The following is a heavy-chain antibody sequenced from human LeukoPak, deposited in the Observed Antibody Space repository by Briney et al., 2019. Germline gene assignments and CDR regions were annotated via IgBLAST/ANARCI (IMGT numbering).Heavy chain of an antibody. V-gene: IGHV4-59*01. CDR2: IYYSGST. D-gene: IGHD3-10*01. Sequence: PSETLSLTCTVSGGSISSYYWSWIRQPPGKGLEWIGYIYYSGSTNYNPSLKSRVTISVDTSKNQFSLKLSSVTAADTAVYYCAREYYTSYYYYMDVWGKGTTVTVSS. CDR3: AREYYTSYYYYMDV. J-gene: IGHJ6*03. CDR1: GGSISSYY.